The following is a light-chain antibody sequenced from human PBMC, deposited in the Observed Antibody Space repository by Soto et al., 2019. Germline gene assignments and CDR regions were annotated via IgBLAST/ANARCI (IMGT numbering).Light chain of an antibody. CDR2: GAS. V-gene: IGKV3-20*01. J-gene: IGKJ3*01. Sequence: EIVLTQSPGTLSLSPGERATLSCRASQSVSPYLAWYQHKPGQAPRLLIYGASSRSTGIPDRFSGSGSGTDFTITISRLQPEDFAVYFCQQYCSSPPVTFGPGTKVDIK. CDR1: QSVSPY. CDR3: QQYCSSPPVT.